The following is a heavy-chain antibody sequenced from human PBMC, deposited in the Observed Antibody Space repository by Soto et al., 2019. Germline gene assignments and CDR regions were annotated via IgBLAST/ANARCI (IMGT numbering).Heavy chain of an antibody. V-gene: IGHV4-31*03. J-gene: IGHJ5*02. CDR2: IYYSGST. Sequence: SETLSLTCTVSGGSISSGGYYWSWIRQHPGKGLEWIGYIYYSGSTYYNPSLKSRVTISVDTSKNQFSLKLSSVTAADTAVYYCAREAAPPPPLSFDPWGPGTLVTVSS. CDR1: GGSISSGGYY. CDR3: AREAAPPPPLSFDP. D-gene: IGHD6-25*01.